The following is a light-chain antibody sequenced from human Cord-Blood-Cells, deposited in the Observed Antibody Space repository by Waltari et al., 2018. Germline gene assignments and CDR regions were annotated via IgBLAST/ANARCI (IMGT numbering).Light chain of an antibody. CDR2: ATS. CDR1: QSISSY. CDR3: QQSDSTPWT. J-gene: IGKJ1*01. Sequence: DIQMTQSPSSLSASVGDRVTITCRSSQSISSYLNWYQQKPGEATKLLIYATSSLQSGVPSMFSGSGSTTDFTLTISSLQPEDFATYYCQQSDSTPWTFGQGTKVESK. V-gene: IGKV1-39*01.